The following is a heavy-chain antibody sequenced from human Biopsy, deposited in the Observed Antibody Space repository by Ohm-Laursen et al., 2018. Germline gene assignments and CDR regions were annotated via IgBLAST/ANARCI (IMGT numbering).Heavy chain of an antibody. CDR3: ARDIVTGVDYLDD. CDR1: GFIFGDYA. D-gene: IGHD7-27*01. V-gene: IGHV3-9*01. J-gene: IGHJ4*02. CDR2: INWNSDNL. Sequence: SLRLSCAASGFIFGDYAMHWVRQAPGKGLEWVSGINWNSDNLGYVGSVKGRFTISRDNAKNSLYLQMSSLRAEDTAIYYCARDIVTGVDYLDDWGQGTLVTVSS.